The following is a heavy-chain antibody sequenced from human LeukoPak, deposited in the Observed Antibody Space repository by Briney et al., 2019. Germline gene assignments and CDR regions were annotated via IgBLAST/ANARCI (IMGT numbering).Heavy chain of an antibody. CDR1: GGTFSSYA. V-gene: IGHV1-69*04. CDR3: ARGRSNLYFDTFNI. CDR2: IIPILGIA. D-gene: IGHD1-14*01. Sequence: SVKVSCKASGGTFSSYAISWVRQAPGQGLEWMGRIIPILGIANYAQKFQGRVTITADKSTTTVYMELSSLRSEDTAVYYCARGRSNLYFDTFNIWGQGTMVTVSS. J-gene: IGHJ3*02.